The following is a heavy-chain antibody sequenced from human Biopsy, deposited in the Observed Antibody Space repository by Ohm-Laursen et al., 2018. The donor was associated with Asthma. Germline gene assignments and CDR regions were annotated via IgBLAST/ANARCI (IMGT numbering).Heavy chain of an antibody. Sequence: ASVKVSCKVSGSSLTKISMHWVRQAPGKGLEWLGGFDAEDGETIYAQGFEGRVTMMEESFTNTACLELRSLRSEDTAVYYCANSVSFAVWDWFDPWGQGTLVIVSS. CDR1: GSSLTKIS. J-gene: IGHJ5*02. CDR2: FDAEDGET. V-gene: IGHV1-24*01. CDR3: ANSVSFAVWDWFDP. D-gene: IGHD3-16*01.